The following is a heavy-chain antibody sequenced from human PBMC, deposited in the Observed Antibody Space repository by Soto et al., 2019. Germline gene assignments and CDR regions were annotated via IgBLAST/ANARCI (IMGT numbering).Heavy chain of an antibody. CDR1: GGTFSSYT. J-gene: IGHJ2*01. D-gene: IGHD4-17*01. Sequence: QVQLVQSGAEVKKPGSSVKVSCKASGGTFSSYTISWVRQSPGQGLEWMGRIIPILGIANYAQKVQGRVTITADKSTRTAYMELSSLRYEDTAVYYCERDLDYGDYVWGYFDLWGRGTLVTVSS. V-gene: IGHV1-69*08. CDR2: IIPILGIA. CDR3: ERDLDYGDYVWGYFDL.